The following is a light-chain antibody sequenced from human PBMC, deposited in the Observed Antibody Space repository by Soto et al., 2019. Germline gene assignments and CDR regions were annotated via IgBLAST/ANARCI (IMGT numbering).Light chain of an antibody. CDR1: SSDVGGYNY. CDR3: SSYAGSNNSYV. V-gene: IGLV2-8*01. CDR2: EVS. J-gene: IGLJ1*01. Sequence: QSALTQPPSASGSPGQSVTISCTGTSSDVGGYNYVSWYQQHPGKAPKLMIYEVSKRPSGVPDRFSGSESGNTASLTVSGLQAEDEADYYCSSYAGSNNSYVFGTGTKVTV.